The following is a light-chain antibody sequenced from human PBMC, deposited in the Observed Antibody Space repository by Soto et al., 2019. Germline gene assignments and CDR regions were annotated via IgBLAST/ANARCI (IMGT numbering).Light chain of an antibody. CDR1: SSDIGGYNY. Sequence: QSVLTQPASVSGSAGQSITISCTGTSSDIGGYNYVSWSQQHPGKAPQLIIYEVSNRPSGVSNRFSGSKSGNTASLTISGLQAEDEADYYCSSYTSSSTYVFGNGTKVTVL. V-gene: IGLV2-14*01. CDR3: SSYTSSSTYV. J-gene: IGLJ1*01. CDR2: EVS.